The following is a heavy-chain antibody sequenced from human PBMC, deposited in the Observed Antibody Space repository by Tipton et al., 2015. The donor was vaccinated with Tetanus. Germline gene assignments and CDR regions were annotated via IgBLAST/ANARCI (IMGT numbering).Heavy chain of an antibody. CDR2: IYYSGST. D-gene: IGHD1-26*01. CDR1: GVSIADNTNY. V-gene: IGHV4-39*07. CDR3: ARDQARGARGWNYFDY. Sequence: TLSLTCTVSGVSIADNTNYWGWIRQSPGKGLEWIGSIYYSGSTYYNPSLKSRVTISVDTSKNQFSLKLNSVTAADTAVYYCARDQARGARGWNYFDYWGQGTLVTVSS. J-gene: IGHJ4*02.